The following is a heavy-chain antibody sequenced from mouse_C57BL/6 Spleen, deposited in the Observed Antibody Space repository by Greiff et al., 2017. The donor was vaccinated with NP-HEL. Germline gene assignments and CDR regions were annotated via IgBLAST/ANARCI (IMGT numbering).Heavy chain of an antibody. CDR3: ARGDSNPYAMDY. V-gene: IGHV5-16*01. J-gene: IGHJ4*01. CDR1: GFTFSDYY. D-gene: IGHD2-5*01. Sequence: EVQLVESEGGLVQPGSSMKLSCTASGFTFSDYYMAWVRQVPEKGLEWVANINYDGSSTYYLDSLKSRFIISRDNAKNILYLQMSSLKSEDTATYYCARGDSNPYAMDYWGQGTSVTVSS. CDR2: INYDGSST.